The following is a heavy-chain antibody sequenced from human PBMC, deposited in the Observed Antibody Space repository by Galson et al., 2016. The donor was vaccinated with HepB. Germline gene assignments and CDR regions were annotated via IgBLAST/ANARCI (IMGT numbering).Heavy chain of an antibody. V-gene: IGHV3-30-3*01. Sequence: SLRLSCAASGFTFSNHVIHWVRQAPGKGLEWVAMISYDGSPPYPADSVKGRFTISRDNFKNTLYLRMNSLRHEDTAVYYCARDYYGNSNFATGMDVWGQGNTVTVAS. J-gene: IGHJ6*02. CDR3: ARDYYGNSNFATGMDV. D-gene: IGHD2-15*01. CDR2: ISYDGSPP. CDR1: GFTFSNHV.